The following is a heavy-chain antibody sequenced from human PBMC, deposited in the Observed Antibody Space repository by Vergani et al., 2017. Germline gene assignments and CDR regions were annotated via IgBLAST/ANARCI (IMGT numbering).Heavy chain of an antibody. Sequence: EVQLVESGGGLVQPGGSLRLSCAASGFTFSSYSMNWVRQAPGKGLEWVSYISSSSSTIYYADSVKGRFTISRDNAKNSLYLQMNSLRDEDTAVYYCARVTMVRGVTTFRYYYGMDVWGQGTTVTVSS. CDR3: ARVTMVRGVTTFRYYYGMDV. CDR1: GFTFSSYS. CDR2: ISSSSSTI. V-gene: IGHV3-48*02. D-gene: IGHD3-10*01. J-gene: IGHJ6*02.